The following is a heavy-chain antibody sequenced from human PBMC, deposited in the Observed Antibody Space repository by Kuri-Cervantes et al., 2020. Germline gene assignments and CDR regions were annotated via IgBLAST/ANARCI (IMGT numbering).Heavy chain of an antibody. V-gene: IGHV1-46*01. D-gene: IGHD4-23*01. CDR3: ARGEVVTRLDY. CDR2: INPSGGST. CDR1: GYTFTSYY. J-gene: IGHJ4*02. Sequence: ASVKVSCKASGYTFTSYYMHWVRQAPGQGLEWMGIINPSGGSTSYAQKFQGRVTITADKSTSTAYMELSSLRSEDTAVYYCARGEVVTRLDYWGQGTLVTVSS.